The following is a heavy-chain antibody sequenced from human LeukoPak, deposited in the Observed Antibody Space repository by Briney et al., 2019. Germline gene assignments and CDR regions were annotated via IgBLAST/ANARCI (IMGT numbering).Heavy chain of an antibody. D-gene: IGHD6-19*01. CDR1: GGTFSSYA. J-gene: IGHJ4*02. V-gene: IGHV1-2*02. CDR3: ARDRAVAGIVSY. Sequence: GASVKVSCKASGGTFSSYAISWVRQAPGQGLEWMGWINPNSGGTNYAQKFQGRVTMTRDTSISTAYMELSRLRSDDTAVYYCARDRAVAGIVSYWGQGTLVTVSS. CDR2: INPNSGGT.